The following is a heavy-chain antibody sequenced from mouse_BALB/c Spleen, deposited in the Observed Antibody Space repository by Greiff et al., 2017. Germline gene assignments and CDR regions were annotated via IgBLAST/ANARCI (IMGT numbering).Heavy chain of an antibody. J-gene: IGHJ3*01. CDR2: ISTYYGNT. CDR3: ARGNDYDAWFAC. CDR1: SYTFTDYA. D-gene: IGHD2-4*01. V-gene: IGHV1-67*01. Sequence: QVQLQQSGPELVRPGVSVKISCKGSSYTFTDYAMHWVKQSHAKSLEWIGVISTYYGNTNYNQKFKGKATMTVDKSSSTAYMELARLTSEDSAVYYCARGNDYDAWFACWGQGTLVTVSA.